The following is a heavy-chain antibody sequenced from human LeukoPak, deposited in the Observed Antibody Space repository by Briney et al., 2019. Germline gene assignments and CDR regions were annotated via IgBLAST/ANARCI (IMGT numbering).Heavy chain of an antibody. CDR2: ISAYNGNT. J-gene: IGHJ4*02. CDR1: GYTFTSYG. V-gene: IGHV1-18*01. CDR3: ARDIPSIAAAGMNDY. D-gene: IGHD6-13*01. Sequence: GASVKVSCKASGYTFTSYGISWVRQAPGQGLEWMGWISAYNGNTNYAQKLQGRDTMTTDTSTSTAYMELRSLRSDDTAVYYCARDIPSIAAAGMNDYWGQGTLVTVSS.